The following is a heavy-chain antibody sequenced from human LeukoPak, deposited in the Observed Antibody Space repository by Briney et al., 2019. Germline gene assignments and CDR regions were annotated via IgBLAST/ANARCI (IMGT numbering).Heavy chain of an antibody. CDR3: ASSGAISMIRNNWFDP. CDR1: GLTFSSYS. Sequence: GGSLRLSCAASGLTFSSYSFHWVRQAPGKGLEWVSSISTRSGTYTYYADSVKGRFIISRDNDKNSLYLQMNSLRSDDAAVYYCASSGAISMIRNNWFDPWGQGTLVTVSA. CDR2: ISTRSGTYT. J-gene: IGHJ5*02. V-gene: IGHV3-21*01. D-gene: IGHD3-22*01.